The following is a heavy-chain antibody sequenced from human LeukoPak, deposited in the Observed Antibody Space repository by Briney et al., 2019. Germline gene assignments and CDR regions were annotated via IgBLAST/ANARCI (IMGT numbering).Heavy chain of an antibody. V-gene: IGHV3-33*01. CDR3: ARGAGYSSIRSPFDY. CDR1: GFTFSSYG. J-gene: IGHJ4*02. Sequence: GGSLRLSCAASGFTFSSYGMHWVRQAPGKGLEWVAVIWYDGSNKYYADSVKGRFTISRDNSKNTLYLQMNSLRAEDTAVYYCARGAGYSSIRSPFDYWGQGTLVTVSS. D-gene: IGHD6-19*01. CDR2: IWYDGSNK.